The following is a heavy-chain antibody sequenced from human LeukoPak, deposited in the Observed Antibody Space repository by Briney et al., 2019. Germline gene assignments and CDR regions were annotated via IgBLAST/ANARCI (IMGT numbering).Heavy chain of an antibody. D-gene: IGHD6-19*01. Sequence: PSETLSLTCTVSGGSVSSGSYYWSWIRQPPGKGLEWIGYIYYSGSTNYNPSLKSRVTISVDTSKNQFSLKPSSVTAADTAVYYCARAEQWLTKGGWFDPWGQGTLVTVSS. V-gene: IGHV4-61*01. CDR3: ARAEQWLTKGGWFDP. CDR2: IYYSGST. CDR1: GGSVSSGSYY. J-gene: IGHJ5*02.